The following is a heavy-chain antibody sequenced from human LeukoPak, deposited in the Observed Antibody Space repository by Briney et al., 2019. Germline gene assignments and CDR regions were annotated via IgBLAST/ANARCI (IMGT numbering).Heavy chain of an antibody. J-gene: IGHJ4*02. Sequence: GGSLRLSCAASGFSFNYYSMNWVRQAPGKGLEWVSYISSSSSAIYYADSVKGRFTIARDNAKNSLYLLMNSLRAEDTAVYYCARGACSTTSCLDYWGQGTLVTVSS. CDR2: ISSSSSAI. CDR1: GFSFNYYS. V-gene: IGHV3-48*01. CDR3: ARGACSTTSCLDY. D-gene: IGHD2-2*01.